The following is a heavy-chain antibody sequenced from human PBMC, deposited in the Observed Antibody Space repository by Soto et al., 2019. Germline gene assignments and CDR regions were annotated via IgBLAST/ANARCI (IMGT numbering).Heavy chain of an antibody. Sequence: QVQLQQWGAGLLKPSETLSLTCAVYGGSFSGYYWSWIRQPPGKGLEWIGEINHSGSTNYNPSLKSRVTISVDTSKNQFSLKLSSVTAADTAVYYCARGRVLEWLLRSHNFVYWGQGTLVTVSS. V-gene: IGHV4-34*01. J-gene: IGHJ4*02. CDR2: INHSGST. CDR3: ARGRVLEWLLRSHNFVY. D-gene: IGHD3-3*01. CDR1: GGSFSGYY.